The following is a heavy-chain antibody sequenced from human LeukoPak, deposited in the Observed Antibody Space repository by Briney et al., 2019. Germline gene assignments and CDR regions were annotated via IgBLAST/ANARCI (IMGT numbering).Heavy chain of an antibody. CDR3: AKDRTIFGVVPMGMAFDI. Sequence: GGSLRLSSAASGFTFSSYAMSWVRQAPGKGLEWVSAISGSGGSTYYADSVKGRFTISRDNSKNTLYLQMNSLRAEDTAVYYCAKDRTIFGVVPMGMAFDIWGQGTMVTVSS. CDR1: GFTFSSYA. J-gene: IGHJ3*02. V-gene: IGHV3-23*01. CDR2: ISGSGGST. D-gene: IGHD3-3*01.